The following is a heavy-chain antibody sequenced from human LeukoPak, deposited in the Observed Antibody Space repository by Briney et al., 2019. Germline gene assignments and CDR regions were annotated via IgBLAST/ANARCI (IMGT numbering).Heavy chain of an antibody. J-gene: IGHJ6*02. CDR1: GRSIGSSSDY. D-gene: IGHD3-10*01. V-gene: IGHV4-39*01. CDR3: ARRHYYGSSYYGMDV. CDR2: IPYSGST. Sequence: PSETLSLTCTVSGRSIGSSSDYWGWIRQPPGKGLEWIGSIPYSGSTYHNPSLKSRVTISVDTSKNQFSLKLSSVTAADTAVYYCARRHYYGSSYYGMDVWGQGTTVTVS.